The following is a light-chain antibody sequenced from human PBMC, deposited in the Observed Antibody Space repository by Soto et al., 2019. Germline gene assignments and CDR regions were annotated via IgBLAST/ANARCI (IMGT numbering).Light chain of an antibody. CDR3: QQYDSFSWT. CDR1: QNIGYW. CDR2: KAS. J-gene: IGKJ1*01. Sequence: DIQMTQSPSTLSASVGDRVTITCRASQNIGYWLTWYQQKPGKVPKLLIYKASSLQSGVPSRFSGSGSGTEFTLTTSSLQPDDFATYYCQQYDSFSWTFGQGTKVEIK. V-gene: IGKV1-5*03.